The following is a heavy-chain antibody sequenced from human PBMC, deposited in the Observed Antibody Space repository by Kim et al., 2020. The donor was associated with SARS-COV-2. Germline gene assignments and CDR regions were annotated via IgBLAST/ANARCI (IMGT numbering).Heavy chain of an antibody. Sequence: GGSLRLSCAASGFTFSSYAMSWVRQAPGKGLEWVSAISGSGGSTYYADSVKGRFTISRDNSKNTLYLQMNSLRAEDTAVYYCAKYYYDSSGYRSNWYFDLWGRGTLVTVSS. CDR3: AKYYYDSSGYRSNWYFDL. V-gene: IGHV3-23*01. J-gene: IGHJ2*01. D-gene: IGHD3-22*01. CDR1: GFTFSSYA. CDR2: ISGSGGST.